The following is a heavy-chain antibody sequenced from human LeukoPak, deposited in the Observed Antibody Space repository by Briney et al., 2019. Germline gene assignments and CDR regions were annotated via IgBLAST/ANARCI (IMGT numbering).Heavy chain of an antibody. CDR3: ARVIFGHGVVVAAKPWLAFDI. D-gene: IGHD2-15*01. Sequence: GSLRLSCAASGFTFSSYAMSWVRQAPGKGLEWVANIKQGGSEKYYVDSVKGRFTISRDNAKNSLYLQMNSLRAEDTAVYYCARVIFGHGVVVAAKPWLAFDIWGQGTMVTVSS. CDR2: IKQGGSEK. CDR1: GFTFSSYA. V-gene: IGHV3-7*01. J-gene: IGHJ3*02.